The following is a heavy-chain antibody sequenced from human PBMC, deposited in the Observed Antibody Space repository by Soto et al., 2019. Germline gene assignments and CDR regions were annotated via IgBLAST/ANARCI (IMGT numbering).Heavy chain of an antibody. J-gene: IGHJ5*02. V-gene: IGHV1-2*02. CDR3: AKDLTRQLAYWLDP. Sequence: ASVKVSCKASGFSFTGYYIHWLRQAPGQGLEWMGWINAHSGGTEYAQKFQGRVTLTRDTSIATAYLKLTSLTSDDTALYYCAKDLTRQLAYWLDPWGQGTQVTVS. CDR1: GFSFTGYY. D-gene: IGHD6-6*01. CDR2: INAHSGGT.